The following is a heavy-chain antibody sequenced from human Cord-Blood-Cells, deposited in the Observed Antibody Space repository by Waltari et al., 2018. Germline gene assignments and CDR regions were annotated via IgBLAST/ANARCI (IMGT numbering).Heavy chain of an antibody. D-gene: IGHD3-10*01. CDR1: GFTFSSYG. V-gene: IGHV3-33*01. J-gene: IGHJ4*02. Sequence: QVQLVESGGGVVQPGRSLRLSCAASGFTFSSYGMHWVRQAPGKGLEWVEVRWYDGSNKYYADSVKGRFTISRDNSKNTLYLQMNSLRAEDTAVYYCARDVSGQADYWGQGTLVTVSS. CDR2: RWYDGSNK. CDR3: ARDVSGQADY.